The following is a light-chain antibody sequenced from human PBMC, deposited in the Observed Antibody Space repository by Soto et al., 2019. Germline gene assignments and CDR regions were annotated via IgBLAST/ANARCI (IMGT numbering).Light chain of an antibody. Sequence: QSVLRHPRSVSSAPGQRVTVSCSGTSKNIGDNHVSWYQHVPGMAPKLVVYDNDRRPSELPGRFSGSKSGTSATLVITGLQTGDEADYYCGTWDDSLVSYVFGTGTKVTVL. CDR2: DND. CDR1: SKNIGDNH. J-gene: IGLJ1*01. V-gene: IGLV1-51*01. CDR3: GTWDDSLVSYV.